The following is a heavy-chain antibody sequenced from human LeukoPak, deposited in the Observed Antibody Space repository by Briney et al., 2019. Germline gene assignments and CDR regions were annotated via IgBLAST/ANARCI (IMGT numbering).Heavy chain of an antibody. V-gene: IGHV4-38-2*02. J-gene: IGHJ3*02. CDR2: IYHSGST. D-gene: IGHD3-10*01. Sequence: SETLSLTCTVSGYSISSGYYWGWIRQPPGKGLEWIGSIYHSGSTYYNPSLKSRVTISVDTSKNQFSLKLSSVTAADTAVYYCARFGWFGESIDAFDIWGQGTMVTVSS. CDR3: ARFGWFGESIDAFDI. CDR1: GYSISSGYY.